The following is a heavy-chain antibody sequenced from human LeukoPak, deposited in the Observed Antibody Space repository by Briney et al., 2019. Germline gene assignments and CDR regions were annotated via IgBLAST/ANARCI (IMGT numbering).Heavy chain of an antibody. CDR3: ARQYGIAARPDAFDI. Sequence: NPSETLSLTCTVSGGSISSSSYYWGWIRQPPGKGLEWIGSIYYSGSTYYNPSLKSRVTISVDTSKNQFSLKLSSVTAADTAVYYCARQYGIAARPDAFDIWGQGTMVTVSS. D-gene: IGHD6-6*01. J-gene: IGHJ3*02. CDR1: GGSISSSSYY. V-gene: IGHV4-39*01. CDR2: IYYSGST.